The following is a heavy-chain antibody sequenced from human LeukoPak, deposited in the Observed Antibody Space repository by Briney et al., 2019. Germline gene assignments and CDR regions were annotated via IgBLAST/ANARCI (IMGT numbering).Heavy chain of an antibody. D-gene: IGHD3-22*01. J-gene: IGHJ4*02. CDR1: GYTFTSYA. CDR2: INAGNGNT. V-gene: IGHV1-3*01. CDR3: ARSPPPRVTMIVDY. Sequence: GASVKVSCKASGYTFTSYAMHWVRQALGQRLEWMGWINAGNGNTKYSQKFQGRVTITRDTSISTAYMELSRLRSDDTAVYYCARSPPPRVTMIVDYWGQGTLVTVSS.